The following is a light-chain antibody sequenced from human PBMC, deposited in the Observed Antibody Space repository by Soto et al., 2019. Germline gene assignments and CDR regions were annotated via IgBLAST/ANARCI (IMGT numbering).Light chain of an antibody. CDR1: QTISSW. J-gene: IGKJ1*01. V-gene: IGKV1-5*03. CDR3: QQYNSYSLTWT. Sequence: DIQMTQSPSTLSGSVGDRVTITCRASQTISSWLAWYQQKPGKAPKLLIYKASTLKSGVPSRFSGSGSGTEFTLTISSLQPDDFATYYCQQYNSYSLTWTFGQGTKVDI. CDR2: KAS.